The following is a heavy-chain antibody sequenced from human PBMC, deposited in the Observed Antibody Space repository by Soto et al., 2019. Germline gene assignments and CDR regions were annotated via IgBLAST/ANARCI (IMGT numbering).Heavy chain of an antibody. CDR2: IYDGGST. D-gene: IGHD2-2*01. Sequence: VHLVESGGGLVQPGGSLRLSCAASGFTVSSNSMSWVRQAPGKGLEWVSVIYDGGSTFYADSVKGRFTISSDNPKNTLYLEMNYLRAEDTAVYYCARDLYGVDVTPADTNYWGQGILVTVSS. CDR3: ARDLYGVDVTPADTNY. V-gene: IGHV3-66*01. CDR1: GFTVSSNS. J-gene: IGHJ4*02.